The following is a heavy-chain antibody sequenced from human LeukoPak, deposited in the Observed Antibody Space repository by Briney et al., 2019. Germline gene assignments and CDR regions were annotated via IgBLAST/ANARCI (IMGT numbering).Heavy chain of an antibody. CDR1: GFTFSTYD. D-gene: IGHD3-10*02. CDR3: AELGITMIGGV. Sequence: GGSLRLSCAASGFTFSTYDMTWVRQAPGKGLEWVSYISSSGSTIYYADSVKGRFTISRDNAKNSLYLQMNSLRAEDTAVYYCAELGITMIGGVWGKGTTVTISS. J-gene: IGHJ6*04. CDR2: ISSSGSTI. V-gene: IGHV3-48*03.